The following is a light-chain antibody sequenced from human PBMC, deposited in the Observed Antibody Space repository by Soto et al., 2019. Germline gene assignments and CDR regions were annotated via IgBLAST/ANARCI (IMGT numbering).Light chain of an antibody. CDR2: AAS. V-gene: IGKV1-39*01. CDR3: QQSYSTPPIT. Sequence: DLQMTQSPSSLSASVGDRVTITCRASQSISSYLNWYQRKPGKAPKLLIYAASSLQSGVPSRFSGSGSGTDFTLTISSLQPEDFATYYCQQSYSTPPITFGQGTRLEIK. CDR1: QSISSY. J-gene: IGKJ5*01.